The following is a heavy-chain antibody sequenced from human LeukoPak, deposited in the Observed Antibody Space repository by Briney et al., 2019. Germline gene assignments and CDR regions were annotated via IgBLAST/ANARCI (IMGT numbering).Heavy chain of an antibody. Sequence: GGSLRLSCAASGFNFDAYAMHWVRQAPGKGLQWISLISADGGSTYFADSVKGRFTISRDNSKNSLYLQMNSLTTEDTAFYYCAKDKAGTIVWYGRWAIGLFDYWGQGTLLTVSS. CDR2: ISADGGST. CDR3: AKDKAGTIVWYGRWAIGLFDY. V-gene: IGHV3-43*02. CDR1: GFNFDAYA. J-gene: IGHJ4*02. D-gene: IGHD3-10*01.